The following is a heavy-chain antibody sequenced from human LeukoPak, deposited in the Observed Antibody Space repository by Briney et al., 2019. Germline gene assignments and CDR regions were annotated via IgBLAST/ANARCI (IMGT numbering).Heavy chain of an antibody. CDR2: ISAYNGNT. J-gene: IGHJ3*02. Sequence: ASVKVSCKASGYTFTSYGISWVRQAPGQGLEWMGWISAYNGNTNYAQKLQGRVTMTTDTSTSTAYMGLRGLRSDDTAVYYCARALFEGDTAAASAFDIWGQGTMVTVSS. CDR1: GYTFTSYG. V-gene: IGHV1-18*01. D-gene: IGHD5-18*01. CDR3: ARALFEGDTAAASAFDI.